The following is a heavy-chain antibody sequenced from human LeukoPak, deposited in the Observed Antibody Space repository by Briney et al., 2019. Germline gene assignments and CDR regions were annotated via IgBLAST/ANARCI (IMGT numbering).Heavy chain of an antibody. Sequence: SETLSLTCTVSGGSISSYYWSWIRQPAGKGLEWIGRIYTSGSTNYNPSLKSRVAISVDTSKNQFSLKLSSVTAADTALYYCARHPPRESRGNAFDIWGQGTVVTVSS. D-gene: IGHD5-24*01. CDR3: ARHPPRESRGNAFDI. V-gene: IGHV4-4*07. CDR2: IYTSGST. J-gene: IGHJ3*02. CDR1: GGSISSYY.